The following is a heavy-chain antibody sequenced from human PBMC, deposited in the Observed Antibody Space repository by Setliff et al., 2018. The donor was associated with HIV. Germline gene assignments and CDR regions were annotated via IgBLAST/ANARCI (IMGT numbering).Heavy chain of an antibody. CDR1: GGSISSGGYS. J-gene: IGHJ5*02. V-gene: IGHV4-30-2*01. CDR2: IYHSGST. Sequence: PSETLSLTCAVSGGSISSGGYSWSWIRQPPGKGLEWIGYIYHSGSTYYNPSLKSRVTISIDRSKNQFSLKLSSVTAADTAVYYCARGGPGSSFGYDWFDPWGQGTPVTVSS. CDR3: ARGGPGSSFGYDWFDP. D-gene: IGHD5-18*01.